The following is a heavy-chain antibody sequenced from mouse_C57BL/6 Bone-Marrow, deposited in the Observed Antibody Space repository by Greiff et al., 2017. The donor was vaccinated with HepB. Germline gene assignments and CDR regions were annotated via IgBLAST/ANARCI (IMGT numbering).Heavy chain of an antibody. CDR1: GFTSSSYA. Sequence: EVQVVESGGGLVKPGGSLKLSCAASGFTSSSYAMSWVRQTPEKRLEWVATISDGGSYTYYPDNVKGRFTISRDNAKNNLYLQMSHLKSEDTAMYYCASPSYYREAWFAYWGQGTLVTVSA. CDR2: ISDGGSYT. J-gene: IGHJ3*01. D-gene: IGHD2-14*01. V-gene: IGHV5-4*01. CDR3: ASPSYYREAWFAY.